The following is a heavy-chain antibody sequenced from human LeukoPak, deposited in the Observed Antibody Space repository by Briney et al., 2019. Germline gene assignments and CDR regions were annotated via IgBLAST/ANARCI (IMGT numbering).Heavy chain of an antibody. D-gene: IGHD4-11*01. CDR1: GFTFSSYG. J-gene: IGHJ5*02. Sequence: GGSLRLSCAASGFTFSSYGMHWVRQAPGKGLEWVAVISYDGSNKYYADSLKGRFTISRDNSKNTLYLQMNSLRSEDTAVYYCARRDAYSSQSDFAPWGQGTLVTVSS. CDR3: ARRDAYSSQSDFAP. V-gene: IGHV3-30*03. CDR2: ISYDGSNK.